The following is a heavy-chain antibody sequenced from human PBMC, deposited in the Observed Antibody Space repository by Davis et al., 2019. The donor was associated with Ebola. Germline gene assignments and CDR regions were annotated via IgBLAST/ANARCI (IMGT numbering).Heavy chain of an antibody. CDR3: ARVPLLGSGWDYYFDY. CDR2: IIPILGIA. D-gene: IGHD6-19*01. V-gene: IGHV1-69*04. J-gene: IGHJ4*02. CDR1: VGTLSSYA. Sequence: AASVKVSCKASVGTLSSYAISWVRQAPGQGLEWMGRIIPILGIANYAQKFQGRVTITADKSTSTAYMEVRSLRSDDTAVYYCARVPLLGSGWDYYFDYWGQGTLVTVSS.